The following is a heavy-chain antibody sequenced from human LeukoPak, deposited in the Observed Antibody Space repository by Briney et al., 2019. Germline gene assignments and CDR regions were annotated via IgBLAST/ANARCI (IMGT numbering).Heavy chain of an antibody. J-gene: IGHJ4*02. V-gene: IGHV3-21*01. CDR1: GFAFNTYT. D-gene: IGHD1-14*01. CDR3: TRDRSRAEDD. CDR2: ISSSGNYI. Sequence: GGSLRLSCAASGFAFNTYTMNWVRQAPGKGLEWVSSISSSGNYIYYADSVKGRVTISRDNAKNSLYLQMNSLRGEDTAVYYCTRDRSRAEDDWGQGTLVTVSS.